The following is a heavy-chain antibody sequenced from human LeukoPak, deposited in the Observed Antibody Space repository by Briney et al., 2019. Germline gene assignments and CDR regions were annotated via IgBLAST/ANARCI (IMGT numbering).Heavy chain of an antibody. Sequence: GGSLRLSCAASGFTFSSSAMNWVRQAPGKGLEWVSAISGSGGSTYYADSVKGRFTISRDNSKNTLYLQLNSLRAEDTAVYYCAKWGFGELFYYYYYMDVWGKGTTVTVSS. D-gene: IGHD3-10*01. CDR3: AKWGFGELFYYYYYMDV. V-gene: IGHV3-23*01. CDR1: GFTFSSSA. CDR2: ISGSGGST. J-gene: IGHJ6*03.